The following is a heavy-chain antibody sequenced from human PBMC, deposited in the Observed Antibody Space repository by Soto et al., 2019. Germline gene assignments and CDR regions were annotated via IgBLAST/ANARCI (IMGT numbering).Heavy chain of an antibody. Sequence: ASVKVSCKASGYTFTGYYMHWVRQAPGQGLEWMGWINPNSGGTNYAQKFQGWVTMTRDTSISTAYMELSRLRSDDTAVYYCARDGSIAAAGSYYYYGMDVWGQGTTVTVSS. CDR3: ARDGSIAAAGSYYYYGMDV. V-gene: IGHV1-2*04. CDR1: GYTFTGYY. CDR2: INPNSGGT. D-gene: IGHD6-13*01. J-gene: IGHJ6*02.